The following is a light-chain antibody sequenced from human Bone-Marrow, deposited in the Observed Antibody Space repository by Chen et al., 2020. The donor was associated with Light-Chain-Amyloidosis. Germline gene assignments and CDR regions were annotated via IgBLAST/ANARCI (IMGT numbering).Light chain of an antibody. CDR1: SSDVGGDNH. CDR2: EVT. J-gene: IGLJ1*01. V-gene: IGLV2-14*01. CDR3: SSYTSTNTLV. Sequence: QFALTQPASVSGSPGQSITISCTGTSSDVGGDNHVSWYQQQPDKAPKLMVYEVTNRPSWVPDRFSGSKSDNTATLTSSGLQTEDEADYFCSSYTSTNTLVFGSGTRVTVL.